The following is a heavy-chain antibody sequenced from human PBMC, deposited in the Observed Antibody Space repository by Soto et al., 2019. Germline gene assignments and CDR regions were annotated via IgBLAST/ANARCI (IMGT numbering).Heavy chain of an antibody. J-gene: IGHJ6*02. Sequence: QVQLVESGGGVVQPGKSVRLSCAASGFTFSLYGIHWVRQAPGKGLEWVAFITYEGSHQDYVDSVKGRFTLSRDNSKNIVYLQINSLRPEDTAVYYCAKDVTAAGGNYYYTGLDVWGHGTTVTVSS. D-gene: IGHD6-13*01. CDR1: GFTFSLYG. CDR2: ITYEGSHQ. V-gene: IGHV3-30*18. CDR3: AKDVTAAGGNYYYTGLDV.